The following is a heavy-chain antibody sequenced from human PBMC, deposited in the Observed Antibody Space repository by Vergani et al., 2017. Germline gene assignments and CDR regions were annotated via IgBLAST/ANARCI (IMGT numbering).Heavy chain of an antibody. D-gene: IGHD3-9*01. CDR3: ARVPCHYDILTGYYYYYGMDV. V-gene: IGHV4-59*01. J-gene: IGHJ6*02. Sequence: QVQLQESGPGLVKPSETLSLTCTVSGGSISSYYWSWIRQPPGKGLEWIGYISYSGSTNYNPSLKSRVTISVDTSKKPFSLKLSSVTAADTAVYYCARVPCHYDILTGYYYYYGMDVWGQGTTVTVSS. CDR2: ISYSGST. CDR1: GGSISSYY.